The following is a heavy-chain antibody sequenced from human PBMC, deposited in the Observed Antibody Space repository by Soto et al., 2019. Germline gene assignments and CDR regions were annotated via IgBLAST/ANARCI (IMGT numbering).Heavy chain of an antibody. D-gene: IGHD3-22*01. J-gene: IGHJ4*02. CDR3: ARGRLEYDSSGYTSYFDY. CDR2: IYYSGST. Sequence: PSETLSLTCTVCGGSISSYYWSWIRQPPGKGLEWIGYIYYSGSTNYNPSLKSRVTISVDTSKNQFSLKLSSVTAADTAVYYCARGRLEYDSSGYTSYFDYWGQGTLVTSPQ. V-gene: IGHV4-59*01. CDR1: GGSISSYY.